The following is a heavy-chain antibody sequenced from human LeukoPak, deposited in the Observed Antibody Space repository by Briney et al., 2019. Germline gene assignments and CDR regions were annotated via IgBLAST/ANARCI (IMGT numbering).Heavy chain of an antibody. D-gene: IGHD7-27*01. CDR3: ARGRPLGDFDY. CDR1: EFSVGSNY. V-gene: IGHV3-23*01. J-gene: IGHJ4*02. Sequence: GGSLRLSCAASEFSVGSNYMTWVRQAPGKGLEWVSAISGSGGSTYYADSVKGRFTISRDNSKNTLYLQMNSLRAEDTAVYYCARGRPLGDFDYWGQGTLVTVSS. CDR2: ISGSGGST.